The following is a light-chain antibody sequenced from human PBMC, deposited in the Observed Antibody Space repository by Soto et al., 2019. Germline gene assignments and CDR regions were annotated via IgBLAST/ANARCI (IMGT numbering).Light chain of an antibody. CDR3: TSYVGNDIWV. CDR1: SSDVGAYKY. V-gene: IGLV2-8*01. Sequence: CTGTSSDVGAYKYVSWYQQYPGKAPKLMIYEVTKRPSGVPDRFSGSKSGNTASLTVSGLLAEDEADYYCTSYVGNDIWVFGGGTKLTVL. CDR2: EVT. J-gene: IGLJ3*02.